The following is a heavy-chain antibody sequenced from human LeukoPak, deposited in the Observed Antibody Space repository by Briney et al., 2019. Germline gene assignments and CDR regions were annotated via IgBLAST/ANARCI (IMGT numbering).Heavy chain of an antibody. V-gene: IGHV3-49*04. CDR3: TTDYQLDY. CDR2: IRTKVNGETT. Sequence: GGSLRLSCTASGFTFGDFVMSWVRQTPGKGLEWVGFIRTKVNGETTKYAASVQGRFTISRGDSKSIAYLQMNGLKTEDTAVYYCTTDYQLDYWGQGTLVTVSS. J-gene: IGHJ4*02. D-gene: IGHD3-16*01. CDR1: GFTFGDFV.